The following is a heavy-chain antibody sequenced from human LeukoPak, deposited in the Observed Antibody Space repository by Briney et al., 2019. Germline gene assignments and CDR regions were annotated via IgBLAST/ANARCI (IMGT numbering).Heavy chain of an antibody. CDR2: ISGTGTST. Sequence: QPGGSLRLSCVASGFTFSSYAMNWVRQAPGKGLEWVSGISGTGTSTYNADSVKGRFTITRDNSRNTLYLQMNSLRAEDTAVYHCATTRGDTHMNMIFDYWGQGTLVTVSS. D-gene: IGHD3-22*01. J-gene: IGHJ4*02. V-gene: IGHV3-23*01. CDR1: GFTFSSYA. CDR3: ATTRGDTHMNMIFDY.